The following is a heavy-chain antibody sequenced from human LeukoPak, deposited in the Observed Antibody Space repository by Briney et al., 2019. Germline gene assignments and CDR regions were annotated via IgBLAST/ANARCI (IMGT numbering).Heavy chain of an antibody. CDR1: GFTFDDYA. CDR2: ISWISGRI. CDR3: AKDIGGRGYSYFLYYFDY. V-gene: IGHV3-9*01. Sequence: PGGPLRLSCAASGFTFDDYAMHWVRQAPGKGLEWVSGISWISGRIGYADSVKGRFTISRDNAKNSLYLQMNSLRAEDTALYYCAKDIGGRGYSYFLYYFDYWGQGTLVTVSS. J-gene: IGHJ4*02. D-gene: IGHD5-18*01.